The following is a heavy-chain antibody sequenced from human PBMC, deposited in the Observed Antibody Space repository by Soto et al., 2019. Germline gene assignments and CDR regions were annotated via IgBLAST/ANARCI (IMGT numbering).Heavy chain of an antibody. CDR1: GYTFTSYA. CDR2: INAGNGNT. V-gene: IGHV1-3*01. CDR3: ASSLPENNYYYYGMDV. J-gene: IGHJ6*02. Sequence: ASVKVSCKASGYTFTSYAMHWVRQAPGQRLEWMGWINAGNGNTKYSQKFQGRVTITRDTSASTAYMELSSLRSEDTAVYYCASSLPENNYYYYGMDVWGQGTRVTFSS.